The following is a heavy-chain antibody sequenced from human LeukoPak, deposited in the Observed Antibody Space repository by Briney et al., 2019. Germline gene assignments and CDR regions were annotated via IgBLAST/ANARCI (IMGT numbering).Heavy chain of an antibody. CDR2: ISSSSSYT. CDR3: ARDDVAVAGYGYYYGMDV. CDR1: GFTFSDYY. J-gene: IGHJ6*02. D-gene: IGHD6-19*01. Sequence: GGSLRLSCAASGFTFSDYYMSWIRQAPGKGLEWVSYISSSSSYTNYADSVKGRFTISRDNAKNSLYLQMNSLRAEDTAVYYCARDDVAVAGYGYYYGMDVWGQGTTVTVSS. V-gene: IGHV3-11*05.